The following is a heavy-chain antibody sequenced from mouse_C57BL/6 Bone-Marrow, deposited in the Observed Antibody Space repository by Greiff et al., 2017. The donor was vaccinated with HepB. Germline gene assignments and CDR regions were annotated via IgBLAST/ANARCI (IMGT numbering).Heavy chain of an antibody. D-gene: IGHD2-3*01. Sequence: VKLQQSGAELVRPGTSVKMSCKASGYTFTNYWIGWAKQRPGHGLEWIGDIYPGGGYTNYNEKFKGKATLTADKSSSTAYMQFSSLTSEDSAIYYCARGDYDEYFDYWGQGTTLTVSS. J-gene: IGHJ2*01. V-gene: IGHV1-63*01. CDR1: GYTFTNYW. CDR3: ARGDYDEYFDY. CDR2: IYPGGGYT.